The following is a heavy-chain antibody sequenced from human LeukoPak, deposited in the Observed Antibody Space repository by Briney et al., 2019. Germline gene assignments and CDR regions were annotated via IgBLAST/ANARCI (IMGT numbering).Heavy chain of an antibody. CDR2: ISGSGGST. J-gene: IGHJ4*02. V-gene: IGHV3-23*01. Sequence: GGSLRLSCAASGFTFSSYAMSWVRQAPGKGLVWVSAISGSGGSTYYADSVKGRFTISRDNSKNTLYLQMNSLRAEDTAVYYCAKDSDYYGSGSFDYWGQGTLVTVSS. D-gene: IGHD3-10*01. CDR1: GFTFSSYA. CDR3: AKDSDYYGSGSFDY.